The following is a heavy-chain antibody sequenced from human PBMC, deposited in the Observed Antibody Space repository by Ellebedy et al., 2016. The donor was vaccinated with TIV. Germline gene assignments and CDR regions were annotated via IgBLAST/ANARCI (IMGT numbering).Heavy chain of an antibody. J-gene: IGHJ4*02. V-gene: IGHV3-74*01. Sequence: ETLSLXXAASGFTFSRYWMHWVRQVPGKGLVWVSRIDNDGTRTDYADSVKGRFTISRDNAQSTLYLQMNNLRAEDSALYYCASGMVVRMTGTSDYWGQGTLVTVSS. CDR1: GFTFSRYW. CDR2: IDNDGTRT. D-gene: IGHD2-21*01. CDR3: ASGMVVRMTGTSDY.